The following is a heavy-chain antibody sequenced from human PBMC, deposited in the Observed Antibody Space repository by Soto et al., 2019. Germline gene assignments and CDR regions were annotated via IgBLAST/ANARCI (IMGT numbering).Heavy chain of an antibody. V-gene: IGHV1-2*04. CDR1: GYTFTSYG. CDR2: INPNSGGT. J-gene: IGHJ1*01. Sequence: ASVKVSCKASGYTFTSYGISWVRQAPGQGLEWMGWINPNSGGTNYAQKFQGWVTMTRDTSISTAYMELSRLRSDDTAVYYCARGGFPFQHWGQGTLVTVSS. CDR3: ARGGFPFQH. D-gene: IGHD5-12*01.